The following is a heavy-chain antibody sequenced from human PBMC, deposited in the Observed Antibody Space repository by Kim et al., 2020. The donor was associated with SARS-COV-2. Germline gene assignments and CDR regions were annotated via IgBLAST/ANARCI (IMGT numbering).Heavy chain of an antibody. Sequence: ASVKVSCKASGYTFTTYYLHWVRQAPGQGLEWMGIVNPSGGSTTYAQKFQGRVTMTRDTSTSAVYMELSNLRSEDTAVYYCARGRELLSPFDYWGQGALV. V-gene: IGHV1-46*01. CDR1: GYTFTTYY. CDR3: ARGRELLSPFDY. CDR2: VNPSGGST. D-gene: IGHD1-26*01. J-gene: IGHJ4*02.